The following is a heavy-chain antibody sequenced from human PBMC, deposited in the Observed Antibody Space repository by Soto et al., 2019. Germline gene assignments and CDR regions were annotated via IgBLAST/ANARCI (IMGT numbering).Heavy chain of an antibody. CDR3: AMGLLRSKNDY. CDR1: GVTFSRYT. CDR2: XIPILXIA. Sequence: SVKVSCKASGVTFSRYTISWVRQAPEQWLEWMGRXIPILXIANYAQKFQXXVTITADXXKSTDYIEMSSLRSEDTAVYYCAMGLLRSKNDYWGQGTLVTVSS. J-gene: IGHJ4*02. D-gene: IGHD3-10*02. V-gene: IGHV1-69*02.